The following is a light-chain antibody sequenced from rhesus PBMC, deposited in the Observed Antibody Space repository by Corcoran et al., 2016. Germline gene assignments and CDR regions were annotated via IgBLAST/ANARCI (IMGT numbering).Light chain of an antibody. Sequence: DIQMTQSPSSLSASVGDKVTITCRASKGISNALAWYQQKPGKATKLLIYASSTLQSGVPSMFSGSGSGTDFAHTISSLQPEDFAVYYCQQRNSYPRTFGGGTKVEIK. CDR2: ASS. CDR1: KGISNA. CDR3: QQRNSYPRT. J-gene: IGKJ4*01. V-gene: IGKV1-33*01.